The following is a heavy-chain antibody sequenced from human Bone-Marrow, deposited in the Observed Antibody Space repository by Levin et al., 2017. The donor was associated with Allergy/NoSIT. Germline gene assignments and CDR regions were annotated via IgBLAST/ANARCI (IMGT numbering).Heavy chain of an antibody. CDR3: ARDPYGGSDF. CDR1: GFTFSNYW. Sequence: LSLTCAASGFTFSNYWMSWVRQAPGKGLEWVANIKQDGSEKYYVDSVKGRFTISRDNTKNSLYLQMDSLRAEDTALYYCARDPYGGSDFWGQGTLVTVSS. D-gene: IGHD2-15*01. J-gene: IGHJ4*02. CDR2: IKQDGSEK. V-gene: IGHV3-7*04.